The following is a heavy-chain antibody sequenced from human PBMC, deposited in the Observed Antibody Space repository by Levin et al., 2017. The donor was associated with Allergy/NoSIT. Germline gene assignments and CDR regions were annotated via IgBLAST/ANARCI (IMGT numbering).Heavy chain of an antibody. D-gene: IGHD6-6*01. CDR1: GGSFSGYY. J-gene: IGHJ5*02. CDR3: ARGGRSSSSEGQNENNWFDP. CDR2: INHSGST. Sequence: PSETLSLTCAVYGGSFSGYYWSWIRQPPGKGLEWIGEINHSGSTNYNPSLKSRVTISVDTSKNQFSLKLSSVTAADTAVYYCARGGRSSSSEGQNENNWFDPWGQGTLVTVSS. V-gene: IGHV4-34*01.